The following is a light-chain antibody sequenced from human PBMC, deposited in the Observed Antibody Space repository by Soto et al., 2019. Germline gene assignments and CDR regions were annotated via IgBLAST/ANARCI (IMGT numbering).Light chain of an antibody. J-gene: IGLJ2*01. CDR2: DVT. V-gene: IGLV2-11*01. CDR1: SSDVGGYNY. Sequence: QSALTQPRSVSGSPGQSVTISCTGTSSDVGGYNYVSWYQQQQGKAPRLMIYDVTKRPSGVPDRFSGSKSGNTASLTISGLQAEDEADYYCCSYAGSYTMVFGGGTKLTVL. CDR3: CSYAGSYTMV.